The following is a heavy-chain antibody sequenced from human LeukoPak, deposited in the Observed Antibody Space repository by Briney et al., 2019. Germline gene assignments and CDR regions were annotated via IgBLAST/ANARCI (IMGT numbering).Heavy chain of an antibody. CDR1: GGSISSGGYY. J-gene: IGHJ4*02. CDR3: ARERQALDY. CDR2: IYHSGST. V-gene: IGHV4-30-2*01. Sequence: SETLSLTCTVSGGSISSGGYYWSWIRQPPGKGLEWIGYIYHSGSTYYNPSLKSRVTISVDRSKNQFSLKLSSVTAADTAVYCCARERQALDYWGQGTLVTVSS.